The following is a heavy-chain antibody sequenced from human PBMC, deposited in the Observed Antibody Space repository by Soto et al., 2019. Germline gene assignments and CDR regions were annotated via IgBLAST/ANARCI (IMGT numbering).Heavy chain of an antibody. V-gene: IGHV3-7*03. CDR2: IKQDGSEK. CDR3: ARDRGYGPEYGMDV. CDR1: GFTFSSYW. D-gene: IGHD3-22*01. Sequence: GGSLRLSCAASGFTFSSYWMSWVRQAPGKGLEWVANIKQDGSEKYQVDSVKGRFTISRDNAKNSLYLQMNSLRAEDTAVYYCARDRGYGPEYGMDVWGQGTTVTVSS. J-gene: IGHJ6*02.